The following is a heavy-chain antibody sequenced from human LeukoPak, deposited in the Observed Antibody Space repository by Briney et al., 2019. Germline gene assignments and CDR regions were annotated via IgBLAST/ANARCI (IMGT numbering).Heavy chain of an antibody. CDR1: GGSFSGYY. CDR2: VNHSGST. J-gene: IGHJ4*02. CDR3: ASLYCSSTSCYSN. D-gene: IGHD2-2*01. Sequence: SETLSLTCAVYGGSFSGYYWSWIRQPPGKGLEWIGEVNHSGSTNYNPSLKSRVTISVDTSKNQFSLKLSSVTAADTAVYYCASLYCSSTSCYSNWGQGTLVTVSS. V-gene: IGHV4-34*01.